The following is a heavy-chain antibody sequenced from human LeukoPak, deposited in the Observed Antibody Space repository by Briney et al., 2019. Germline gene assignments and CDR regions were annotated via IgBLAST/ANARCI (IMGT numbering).Heavy chain of an antibody. V-gene: IGHV3-30*02. CDR2: IQYDGNKK. D-gene: IGHD2-15*01. J-gene: IGHJ4*02. Sequence: VGSVRLSCAASGFTFRNFGMRWGRQAPGKGLEWVAYIQYDGNKKFYTDSVKDRFTISRDTSKNALSLLLNSLRAEDTAVYFCVKDLRYCSGGSCYYWGQGTLVTVSS. CDR1: GFTFRNFG. CDR3: VKDLRYCSGGSCYY.